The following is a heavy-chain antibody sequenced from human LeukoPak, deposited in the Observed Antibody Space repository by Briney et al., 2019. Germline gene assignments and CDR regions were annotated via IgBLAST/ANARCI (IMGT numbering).Heavy chain of an antibody. J-gene: IGHJ3*02. D-gene: IGHD6-13*01. CDR3: ARVKWESSTIDPFDI. V-gene: IGHV1-2*02. CDR1: GYTFTGYY. Sequence: GASVKVSCKASGYTFTGYYMHWVRQAPGQGLEWMGWINPNSGGTNYAQKFQGRVTMTRDTSISTAYMELSRLRSDDTAVYYCARVKWESSTIDPFDIWGQGTMVIVSS. CDR2: INPNSGGT.